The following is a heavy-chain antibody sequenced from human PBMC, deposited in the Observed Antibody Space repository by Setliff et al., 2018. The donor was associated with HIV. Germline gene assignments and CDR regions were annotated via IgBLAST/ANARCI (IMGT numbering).Heavy chain of an antibody. CDR2: IYNSAST. J-gene: IGHJ4*02. CDR3: ARHSPSDY. Sequence: LSLPCTVSGDSISTDYWTWIRQPPGKGLEWIGYIYNSASTSYNPSLKSRVTISVDTSKNQFSLKLSSVTAADTAVYYCARHSPSDYWGQGTLVTVSS. V-gene: IGHV4-59*08. CDR1: GDSISTDY.